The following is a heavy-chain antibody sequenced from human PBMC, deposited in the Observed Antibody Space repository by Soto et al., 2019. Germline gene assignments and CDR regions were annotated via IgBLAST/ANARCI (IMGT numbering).Heavy chain of an antibody. J-gene: IGHJ5*02. V-gene: IGHV4-59*01. Sequence: QVQLQESGPRLVKSSETLSLTCTVSGGSLSSFYWGWIRRPPGKGLEWIGYIYHSGTTKYNSSLKSRVTMSVDSSKNEFSLKLTSVTAADTAVYYCARVHKEELVTVPAAHYDRWGHGTLVTVAS. CDR1: GGSLSSFY. CDR3: ARVHKEELVTVPAAHYDR. D-gene: IGHD2-2*01. CDR2: IYHSGTT.